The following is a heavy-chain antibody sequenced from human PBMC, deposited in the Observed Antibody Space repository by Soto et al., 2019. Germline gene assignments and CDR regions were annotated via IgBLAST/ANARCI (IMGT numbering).Heavy chain of an antibody. J-gene: IGHJ4*02. V-gene: IGHV1-18*01. CDR2: ISAYKTNI. D-gene: IGHD3-10*01. CDR3: ARDLDGSGAYYTDF. Sequence: ASVKVSCKASGYTFPNYGITWVRQAPGQGLEWMGWISAYKTNIKYAQKFQGRVTLTTDTSTSTAYMELRSLRSDDTAIYYCARDLDGSGAYYTDFWGQGTLVTVSS. CDR1: GYTFPNYG.